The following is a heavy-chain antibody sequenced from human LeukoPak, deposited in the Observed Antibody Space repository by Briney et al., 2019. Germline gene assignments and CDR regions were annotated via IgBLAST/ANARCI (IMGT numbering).Heavy chain of an antibody. D-gene: IGHD6-13*01. V-gene: IGHV3-48*03. J-gene: IGHJ4*02. CDR3: ARVMQIAAAAFDC. Sequence: GGSLRLSCAASRFTFRNYEMNWVRPAPGKGLEWVSYISSSGNTINYADSVKGRFTISRDNAKNSLYLQMNSLRDEDTAIYYCARVMQIAAAAFDCWGQGTLVTVSS. CDR1: RFTFRNYE. CDR2: ISSSGNTI.